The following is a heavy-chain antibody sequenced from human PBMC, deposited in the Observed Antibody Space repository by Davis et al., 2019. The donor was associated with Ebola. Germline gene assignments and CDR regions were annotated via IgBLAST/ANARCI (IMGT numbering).Heavy chain of an antibody. CDR1: GGSISSYY. Sequence: SETLSLTCTVSGGSISSYYWSWIRQPPGKGLEWIGYIYYSGSTNYNPSLKSRVTISVDTSKNQFSLKLSSVTAADTAVYYCARRPPYCGGDCYSLAFDIWGQGTMVTVSS. CDR3: ARRPPYCGGDCYSLAFDI. V-gene: IGHV4-59*08. CDR2: IYYSGST. D-gene: IGHD2-21*02. J-gene: IGHJ3*02.